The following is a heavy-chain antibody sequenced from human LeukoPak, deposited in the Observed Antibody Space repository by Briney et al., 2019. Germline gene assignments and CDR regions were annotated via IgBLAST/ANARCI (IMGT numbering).Heavy chain of an antibody. CDR3: ARGSNTDDAFDI. CDR2: INPNSGGT. Sequence: ASVKVSCKASGYIFTDYYMHWVRQAPGQELGWVGRINPNSGGTNYAQKFQGRVTMTRDTSISTAYTELSSLRSEDTAVYYCARGSNTDDAFDIWGQGTMVTVSS. J-gene: IGHJ3*02. V-gene: IGHV1/OR15-1*01. D-gene: IGHD2/OR15-2a*01. CDR1: GYIFTDYY.